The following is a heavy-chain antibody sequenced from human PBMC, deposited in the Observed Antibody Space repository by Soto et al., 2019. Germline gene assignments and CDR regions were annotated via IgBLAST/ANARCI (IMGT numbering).Heavy chain of an antibody. V-gene: IGHV3-21*01. J-gene: IGHJ4*02. CDR3: ARESEDLTSNFDN. CDR1: GFTFTRYS. CDR2: ISSTTKYI. Sequence: EVQLVESGGGLVKPGGSLRLSCAASGFTFTRYSMNWVRQAPGKGLEWVSSISSTTKYIYYGDSMKGRFTISRDNAKKSLYLQMNSLTAEDTAVYYCARESEDLTSNFDNWGQGTLVTVSS.